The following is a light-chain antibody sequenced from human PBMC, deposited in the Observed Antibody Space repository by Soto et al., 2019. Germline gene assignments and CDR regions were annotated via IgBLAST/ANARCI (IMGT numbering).Light chain of an antibody. CDR3: QQSYSTPQYT. CDR1: QSISSY. J-gene: IGKJ2*01. CDR2: AAS. Sequence: DLQMTQSSSSLSASVGDRVTITCRASQSISSYLNWYQQKPGKAPKLLIYAASSLQSGVPSRFSGSGSGTDFTLTISSLQPEDFATYYCQQSYSTPQYTFGQGTKLEIK. V-gene: IGKV1-39*01.